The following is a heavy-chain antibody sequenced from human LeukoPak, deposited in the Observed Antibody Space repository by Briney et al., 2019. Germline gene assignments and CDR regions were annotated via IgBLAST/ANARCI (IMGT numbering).Heavy chain of an antibody. CDR1: GSSFTSYW. D-gene: IGHD5-12*01. CDR2: IYPGDSDT. Sequence: GASLKISCQGSGSSFTSYWIGWVRQLPGKGLEWMGIIYPGDSDTRYSPSFQGQVTISADKSISTAYLQWSSLKASDTAMYYCARRRYDDAFDIWGQGTMVTVSS. J-gene: IGHJ3*02. V-gene: IGHV5-51*01. CDR3: ARRRYDDAFDI.